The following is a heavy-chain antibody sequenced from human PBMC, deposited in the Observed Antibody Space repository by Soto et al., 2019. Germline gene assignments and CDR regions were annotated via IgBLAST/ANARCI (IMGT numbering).Heavy chain of an antibody. CDR2: ISAYNGNT. CDR1: GYTFTSYG. Sequence: QVQLVQSGAEVKKPGASVKVSCKASGYTFTSYGFSWVRQAPGQGLEWMGWISAYNGNTNYAQKLQGRVTMTTDTSTSTADMELRSLRSDDTAVYYCAREGSRPYDYYGMDVWGQGTTVTVSS. D-gene: IGHD1-26*01. V-gene: IGHV1-18*01. J-gene: IGHJ6*02. CDR3: AREGSRPYDYYGMDV.